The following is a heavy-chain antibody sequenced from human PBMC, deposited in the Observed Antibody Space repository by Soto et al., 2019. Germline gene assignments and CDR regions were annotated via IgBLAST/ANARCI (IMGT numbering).Heavy chain of an antibody. CDR1: GGTFSSNP. V-gene: IGHV1-69*01. D-gene: IGHD3-16*01. CDR2: ITPTLGIP. Sequence: QMLLVQSGAEVRKPGSSVRVSCKASGGTFSSNPFSWVRRAPGQGLEWLGGITPTLGIPFYGQKFQGRVTITADETTSTVYIELRSLRSETAALYYCAVVGIRGNYVGVQYSEFWGNGTLVSVS. CDR3: AVVGIRGNYVGVQYSEF. J-gene: IGHJ4*01.